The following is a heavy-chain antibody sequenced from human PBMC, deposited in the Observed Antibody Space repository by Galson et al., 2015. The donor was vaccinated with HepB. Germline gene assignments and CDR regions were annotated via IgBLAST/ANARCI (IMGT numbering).Heavy chain of an antibody. V-gene: IGHV3-30*04. D-gene: IGHD3-10*01. CDR2: ISYDGSNQ. Sequence: SLRLSCAASGFTFSSFAIHWVRQAPGKGLEWVAVISYDGSNQYYADSVKGRFTISRDNSKNTLYLQMNSLRAEDTAVYYFAREHSMVRSRYYYYYGMDVWGQGTTVTVSS. CDR1: GFTFSSFA. CDR3: AREHSMVRSRYYYYYGMDV. J-gene: IGHJ6*02.